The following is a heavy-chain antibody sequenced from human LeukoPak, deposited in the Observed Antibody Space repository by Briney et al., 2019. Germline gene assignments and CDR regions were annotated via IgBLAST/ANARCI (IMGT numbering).Heavy chain of an antibody. J-gene: IGHJ4*02. CDR2: INSDGSST. V-gene: IGHV3-74*01. CDR3: ARDREDIVVVVAATPLV. D-gene: IGHD2-15*01. CDR1: GFTFSSYW. Sequence: GGSLRLSCAAPGFTFSSYWMHWVRQAPGKGLVWVSRINSDGSSTSYADSVKGRFTISRDNAKNTLYLQMNSLRAEDTAVYYCARDREDIVVVVAATPLVWGQGTLVTVSS.